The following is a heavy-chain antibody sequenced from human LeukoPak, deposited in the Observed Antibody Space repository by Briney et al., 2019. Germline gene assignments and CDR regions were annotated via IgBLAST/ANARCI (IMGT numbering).Heavy chain of an antibody. CDR2: INPSGDGT. CDR1: GYTFTDYY. D-gene: IGHD1-26*01. Sequence: ASVKVSCKASGYTFTDYYMHWVRQAPGQGLEWMGIINPSGDGTSYPQNFQGRVTMTRDRSTSTLYMELSSLRSDDTAVYYCAKGGKWDVTPFDYWGQGTLVTVSS. V-gene: IGHV1-46*01. CDR3: AKGGKWDVTPFDY. J-gene: IGHJ4*02.